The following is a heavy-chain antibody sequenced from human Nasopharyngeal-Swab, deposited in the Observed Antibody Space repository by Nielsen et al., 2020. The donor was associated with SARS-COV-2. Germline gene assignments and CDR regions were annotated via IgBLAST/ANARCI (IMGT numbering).Heavy chain of an antibody. J-gene: IGHJ4*02. V-gene: IGHV4-34*01. Sequence: SETLSLTCAVYSGSFTDYYWTWIRQPPGKGMEWIGEIYHSGSTKYNPSLKSRVTISVDRSKNQFSLKLKSVTAADTAVYYCAKVGGAVAGWGQGTLVTVSS. CDR2: IYHSGST. CDR1: SGSFTDYY. CDR3: AKVGGAVAG. D-gene: IGHD6-19*01.